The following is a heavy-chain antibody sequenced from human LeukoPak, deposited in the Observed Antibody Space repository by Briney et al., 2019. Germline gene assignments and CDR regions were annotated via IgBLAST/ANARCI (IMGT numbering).Heavy chain of an antibody. Sequence: GGSLRLSCSASGISISDYGMSWVRQAPGKGLEWLSYITMNSVTLYAESVKGRFTTSRDNDKNSVYLQLNSLRDEDTAVYYCTRGRYQFLGPNDSWGQESLVSVSS. CDR3: TRGRYQFLGPNDS. CDR1: GISISDYG. D-gene: IGHD1-20*01. CDR2: ITMNSVT. V-gene: IGHV3-48*02. J-gene: IGHJ4*02.